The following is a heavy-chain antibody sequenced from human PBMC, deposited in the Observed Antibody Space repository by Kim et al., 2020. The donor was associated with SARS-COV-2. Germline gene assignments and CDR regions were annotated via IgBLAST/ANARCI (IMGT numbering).Heavy chain of an antibody. CDR3: TREFDGPLRYFDWLLSDAFDI. Sequence: GGSLRLSCTASGFTFGDYAMSWFRQAPGKGLEWVGFIRSKAYGGTTEYAASVKGRFTISRDDSKSIAYLQMNSLKTEDTAVYYCTREFDGPLRYFDWLLSDAFDIWGQGTMVTVSS. J-gene: IGHJ3*02. CDR1: GFTFGDYA. D-gene: IGHD3-9*01. CDR2: IRSKAYGGTT. V-gene: IGHV3-49*03.